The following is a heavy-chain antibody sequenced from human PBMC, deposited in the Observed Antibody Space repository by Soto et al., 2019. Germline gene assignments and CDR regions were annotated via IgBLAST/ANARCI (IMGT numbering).Heavy chain of an antibody. CDR3: MRKVPSGTWRA. V-gene: IGHV3-74*01. CDR1: GFTLSNDL. CDR2: ISADGSDT. D-gene: IGHD6-25*01. Sequence: GGSLRLSCSASGFTLSNDLVHWVRQSPGKGLVWVSRISADGSDTAYADSVKGRFSISRDNASNTVYLQMSSLRVDDTAVYYCMRKVPSGTWRAWGQGTLVTVYS. J-gene: IGHJ5*02.